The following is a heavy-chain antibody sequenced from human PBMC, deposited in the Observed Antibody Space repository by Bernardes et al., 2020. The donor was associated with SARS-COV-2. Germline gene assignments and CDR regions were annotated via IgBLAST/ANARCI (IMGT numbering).Heavy chain of an antibody. CDR3: AREQWLVPYYYGMDV. CDR2: INSDGSST. V-gene: IGHV3-74*01. J-gene: IGHJ6*02. Sequence: GGSLRLSCAASGFTFSSYCMHWVRQAPGKGLVWVSRINSDGSSTSYADSVKGRFTISRDNAKNTLYLQMNSLRAEDTAVYYCAREQWLVPYYYGMDVWGQGTTVTVSS. CDR1: GFTFSSYC. D-gene: IGHD6-19*01.